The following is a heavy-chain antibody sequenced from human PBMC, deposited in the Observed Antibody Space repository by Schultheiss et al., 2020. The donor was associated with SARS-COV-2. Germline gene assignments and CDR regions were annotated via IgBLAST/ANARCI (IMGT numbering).Heavy chain of an antibody. CDR3: AKASRYSGSYYGFDP. CDR1: GGSISSGSYY. V-gene: IGHV4-61*01. Sequence: SETLSLTCTVSGGSISSGSYYWSWIRQPPGKGLEWIGYIYYSGSTNYNPSLKSRVTISVDTSKNQFSLKLSSVTAADTAVYYCAKASRYSGSYYGFDPWGQGTLVTVSS. D-gene: IGHD1-26*01. CDR2: IYYSGST. J-gene: IGHJ5*02.